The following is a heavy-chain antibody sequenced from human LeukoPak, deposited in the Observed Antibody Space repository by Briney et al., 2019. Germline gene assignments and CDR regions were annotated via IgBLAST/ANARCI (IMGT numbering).Heavy chain of an antibody. D-gene: IGHD7-27*01. J-gene: IGHJ6*02. CDR3: ARQTGEIYGMDV. CDR1: GGSIGSYY. CDR2: IYYSGNT. Sequence: SETLSLTCTVSGGSIGSYYWSWIRQPPGKGLERIGYIYYSGNTNYNPSLKSRVTISVGTSKNQFSLKLSSVTAADTAVYYCARQTGEIYGMDVWGQGTTVTVSS. V-gene: IGHV4-59*08.